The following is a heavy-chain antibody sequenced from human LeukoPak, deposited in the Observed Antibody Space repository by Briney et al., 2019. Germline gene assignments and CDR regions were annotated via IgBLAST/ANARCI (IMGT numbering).Heavy chain of an antibody. Sequence: KPGGSLRLSCAASGFTFSNAWMSWVRQAPGKGLEWVGRIKSKTDGGTTDYAAPVKGRFTISRDNSKNTVYLQMNNLRPGDTAVYYCARLDDSNSRRPENDASDVWGQGTTVTVSS. D-gene: IGHD3-22*01. CDR2: IKSKTDGGTT. J-gene: IGHJ3*01. CDR3: ARLDDSNSRRPENDASDV. V-gene: IGHV3-15*01. CDR1: GFTFSNAW.